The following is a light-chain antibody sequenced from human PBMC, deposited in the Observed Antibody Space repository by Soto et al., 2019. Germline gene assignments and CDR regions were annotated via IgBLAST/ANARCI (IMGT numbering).Light chain of an antibody. CDR3: QQRSDWPPIT. CDR2: GAS. CDR1: QSVSSSY. J-gene: IGKJ5*01. V-gene: IGKV3D-20*02. Sequence: PGERVTLSCRASQSVSSSYLTWYQQKPGQAPRLLIYGASSRATGIPDRFSGSGSGTAFTLTISNLEPEDFAVYYCQQRSDWPPITFGQGTRL.